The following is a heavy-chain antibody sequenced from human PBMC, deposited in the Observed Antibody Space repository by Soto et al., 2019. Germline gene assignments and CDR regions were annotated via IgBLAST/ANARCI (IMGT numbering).Heavy chain of an antibody. V-gene: IGHV1-46*01. D-gene: IGHD6-13*01. CDR2: INPSGGST. CDR1: GYTFTSYY. J-gene: IGHJ5*02. Sequence: ASVKVSCKASGYTFTSYYMHWVRQAPGQGLEWMGIINPSGGSTSYAQKFQGRVTMTRDTSTSTVYMELSSLRSEDTAVYYCARAAAPKTKNNWFDPCGQGTLVTVSP. CDR3: ARAAAPKTKNNWFDP.